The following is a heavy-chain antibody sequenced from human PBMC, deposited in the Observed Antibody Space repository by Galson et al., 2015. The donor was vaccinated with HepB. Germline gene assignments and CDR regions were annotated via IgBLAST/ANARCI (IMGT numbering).Heavy chain of an antibody. CDR2: ISYDGKNQ. CDR3: ARDPDDSNGYYMSFEY. J-gene: IGHJ4*02. V-gene: IGHV3-30*04. Sequence: SLRLSCAASGFSFSSFAMHWVRQAPGKGLEWVAIISYDGKNQYYADSVRGRFTISRDISKNTLYLQMNSLSAEDTAIYYCARDPDDSNGYYMSFEYWGQGTLVTVSS. D-gene: IGHD3-22*01. CDR1: GFSFSSFA.